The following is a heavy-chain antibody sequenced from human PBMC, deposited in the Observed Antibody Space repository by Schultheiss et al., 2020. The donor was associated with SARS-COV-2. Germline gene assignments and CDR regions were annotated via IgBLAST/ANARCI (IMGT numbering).Heavy chain of an antibody. D-gene: IGHD6-13*01. Sequence: GGSLRLSCAASGFTFSDYYMSWVRQAPGKGLEWVAFIQYDGGDKYFADSVKGRFTISRDNSKNTLYLQMSSLRAEDTAVYYCVKGIAAAGRPDAFDIWGQGTMVTVSS. V-gene: IGHV3-30*02. CDR1: GFTFSDYY. CDR2: IQYDGGDK. CDR3: VKGIAAAGRPDAFDI. J-gene: IGHJ3*02.